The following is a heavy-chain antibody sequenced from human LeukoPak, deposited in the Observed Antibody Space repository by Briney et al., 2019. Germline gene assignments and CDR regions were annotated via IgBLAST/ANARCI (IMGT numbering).Heavy chain of an antibody. CDR1: GLTVSSNY. CDR3: ARGQQYYDSSGSFDY. D-gene: IGHD3-22*01. V-gene: IGHV3-66*01. CDR2: IYSGGST. J-gene: IGHJ4*02. Sequence: PGRSLRLSCAASGLTVSSNYMSWVRQAPGKGLEWVSVIYSGGSTYYADSVKGRFTISRDNSKNTLYLQMNSLRAEDTAVYYCARGQQYYDSSGSFDYWGQGTLVTVSS.